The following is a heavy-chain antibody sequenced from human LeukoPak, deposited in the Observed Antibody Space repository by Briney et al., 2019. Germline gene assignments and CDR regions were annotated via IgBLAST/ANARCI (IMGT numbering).Heavy chain of an antibody. CDR1: GYTFTGYY. CDR3: ARDIGPRVDRGYFDY. D-gene: IGHD1-14*01. J-gene: IGHJ4*02. Sequence: ASVKVSCKASGYTFTGYYMHWVRQAPGQGLEWMGIINPSGGSTSYAQKFQGGVTMTRDTSTSTVYMELSSLRSEDTAVYYCARDIGPRVDRGYFDYWGQGTLVTVSS. CDR2: INPSGGST. V-gene: IGHV1-46*01.